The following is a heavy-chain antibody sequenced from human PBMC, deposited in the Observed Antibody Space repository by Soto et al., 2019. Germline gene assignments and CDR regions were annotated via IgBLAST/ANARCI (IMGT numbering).Heavy chain of an antibody. CDR3: ARDGSSTHLYYGLDV. J-gene: IGHJ6*02. V-gene: IGHV3-33*01. CDR1: GFTFNYYG. Sequence: PGGSLRLSCVASGFTFNYYGIHWVRQAPGKGMEWVAVIWYDGTKKDYVDSVQGGFTVSRDNSRTTVHLQMNSLRADDTAIYYCARDGSSTHLYYGLDVWRQGTLGTVS. D-gene: IGHD1-26*01. CDR2: IWYDGTKK.